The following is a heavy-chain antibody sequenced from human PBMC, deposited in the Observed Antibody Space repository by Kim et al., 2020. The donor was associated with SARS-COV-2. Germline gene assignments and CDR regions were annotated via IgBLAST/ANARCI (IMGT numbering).Heavy chain of an antibody. CDR3: ATVDNWGLGAFDY. V-gene: IGHV4-59*01. Sequence: NSNPALKSRVTISVDTSKNQFSLKMSSVTAADTAVYYCATVDNWGLGAFDYWGQGTLVTVSS. D-gene: IGHD7-27*01. J-gene: IGHJ4*02.